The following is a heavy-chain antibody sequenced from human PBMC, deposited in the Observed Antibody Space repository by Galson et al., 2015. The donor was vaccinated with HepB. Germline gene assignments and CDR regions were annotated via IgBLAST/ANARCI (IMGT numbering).Heavy chain of an antibody. D-gene: IGHD6-19*01. J-gene: IGHJ1*01. CDR2: ISYDGSNK. CDR3: AKDEYSSAWYADFQH. V-gene: IGHV3-30*18. CDR1: GFTFSSYG. Sequence: SLRLSCAASGFTFSSYGMHWVRQAPGKGLEWVAVISYDGSNKYYGSSVKGRFTISRDNSKNTLYLQMNSLRAEDTALYYCAKDEYSSAWYADFQHWGKGTLVAVSS.